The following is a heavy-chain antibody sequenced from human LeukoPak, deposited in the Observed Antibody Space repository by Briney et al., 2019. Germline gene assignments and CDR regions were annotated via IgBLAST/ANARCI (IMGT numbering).Heavy chain of an antibody. J-gene: IGHJ6*03. V-gene: IGHV3-30*01. D-gene: IGHD1-26*01. CDR3: ARGELGGSFYYYYMDV. Sequence: GGSLRLSCAASGFTFSSYAMHWVRQAPGKGLEWVAVISYDGSNKYYADSVKGRFTISRDNSKNTLYLQMNSLRAEDTAVYYCARGELGGSFYYYYMDVWGKGTTVTVSS. CDR1: GFTFSSYA. CDR2: ISYDGSNK.